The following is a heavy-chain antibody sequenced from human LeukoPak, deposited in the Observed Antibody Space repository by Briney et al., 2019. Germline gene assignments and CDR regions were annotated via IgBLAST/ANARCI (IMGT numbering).Heavy chain of an antibody. D-gene: IGHD4-17*01. CDR3: ARDNGDLAFDY. CDR1: GFTFSSYS. J-gene: IGHJ4*02. CDR2: LSSSSSGNI. Sequence: GGSLRLSCAASGFTFSSYSMHWVRQAPGEGLEWVSYLSSSSSGNIYYADSVKGRFTISRDNAKNSLYLQMNSLRDEDTAVYYCARDNGDLAFDYWGQGTLDTVSS. V-gene: IGHV3-48*02.